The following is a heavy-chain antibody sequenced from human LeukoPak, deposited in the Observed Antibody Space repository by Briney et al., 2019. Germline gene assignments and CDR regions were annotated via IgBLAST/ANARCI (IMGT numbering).Heavy chain of an antibody. J-gene: IGHJ6*03. V-gene: IGHV3-20*04. CDR2: INWNGGST. CDR3: AREDIAAAVPDYYMDV. Sequence: GGSLRLSCAASGFTFDDYGMSWVRQAPGKGLEWVSGINWNGGSTGYADSVKGRFTISRDNAKNSLYLQMNSLRAEDTALYYCAREDIAAAVPDYYMDVWGKGTTVTVSS. CDR1: GFTFDDYG. D-gene: IGHD6-13*01.